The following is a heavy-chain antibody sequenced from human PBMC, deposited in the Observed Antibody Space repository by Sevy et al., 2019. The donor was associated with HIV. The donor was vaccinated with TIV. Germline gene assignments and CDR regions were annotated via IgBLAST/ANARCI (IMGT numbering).Heavy chain of an antibody. Sequence: SETLSLTCTVSGGSISSSSYYWGWIRQPPGKGLEWIGSIYYSGSTYYNPSLKSRVTISVDTSKNQFSLKLSSVTAADTAVYYCAGQPYSNGPNWFDPWGQGTLVTVSS. V-gene: IGHV4-39*01. CDR2: IYYSGST. CDR1: GGSISSSSYY. CDR3: AGQPYSNGPNWFDP. D-gene: IGHD4-4*01. J-gene: IGHJ5*02.